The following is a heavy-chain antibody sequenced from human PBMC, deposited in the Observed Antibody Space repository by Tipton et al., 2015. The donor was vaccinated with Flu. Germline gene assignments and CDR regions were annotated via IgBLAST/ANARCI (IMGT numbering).Heavy chain of an antibody. D-gene: IGHD5-24*01. Sequence: LRLSCAVYGGSVSGHYWSWIRQPPGKGLEWIGEINHSGRTNYNPSLKSRVTISVDTSKNQFSLKLSSVNAADTAVYYCARHDGYYFDYWGQGTLVTVSS. CDR1: GGSVSGHY. CDR2: INHSGRT. CDR3: ARHDGYYFDY. J-gene: IGHJ4*02. V-gene: IGHV4-34*01.